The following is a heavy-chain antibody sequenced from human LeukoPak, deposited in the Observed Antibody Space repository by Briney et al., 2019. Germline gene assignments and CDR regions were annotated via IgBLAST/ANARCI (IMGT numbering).Heavy chain of an antibody. V-gene: IGHV3-21*01. J-gene: IGHJ4*02. D-gene: IGHD3-22*01. CDR2: IRSSSSYI. CDR1: GFTFSSYS. Sequence: GGSLRLSCAASGFTFSSYSMYWVRQAPGKGLEWVSSIRSSSSYIYYADSVKGRFTISRDNAKNSLYLQMNSLRAEDTAVYYCARAVPSTYYYDSSGYPDYWGQGTLVTVSS. CDR3: ARAVPSTYYYDSSGYPDY.